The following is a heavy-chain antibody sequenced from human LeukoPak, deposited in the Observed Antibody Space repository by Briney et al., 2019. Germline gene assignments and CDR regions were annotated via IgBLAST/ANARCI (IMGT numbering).Heavy chain of an antibody. V-gene: IGHV3-74*01. Sequence: GGSLRLSCAASGFTFSTYWMHWVRQAPGKGLVWVSRINSDGSSTRYADSVKGRFTISRDNAKNTLYLQMNSLRAEDTAVYYCARDLRTTGAFDIWGQGTMVTVSS. CDR3: ARDLRTTGAFDI. CDR2: INSDGSST. D-gene: IGHD4-17*01. J-gene: IGHJ3*02. CDR1: GFTFSTYW.